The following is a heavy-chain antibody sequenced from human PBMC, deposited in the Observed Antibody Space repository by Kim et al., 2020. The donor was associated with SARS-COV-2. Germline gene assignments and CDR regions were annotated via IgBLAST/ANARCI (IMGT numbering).Heavy chain of an antibody. CDR3: ARGFGYGGNWRYFQH. CDR1: GGSFSGYY. J-gene: IGHJ1*01. V-gene: IGHV4-34*01. Sequence: SETLSLTCAVYGGSFSGYYWSWIRQPPGKGLEWIGEINHSGSTNYNPSLKSRVTISVDTSKNQFPLKLSSVTAADTAVYYCARGFGYGGNWRYFQHWGQGTLVNVSS. D-gene: IGHD2-15*01. CDR2: INHSGST.